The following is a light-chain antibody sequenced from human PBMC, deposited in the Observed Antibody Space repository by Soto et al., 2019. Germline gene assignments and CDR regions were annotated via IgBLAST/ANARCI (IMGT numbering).Light chain of an antibody. CDR3: AAWDDSLNGVV. V-gene: IGLV1-44*01. CDR1: SSNIGSTT. J-gene: IGLJ3*02. CDR2: NNT. Sequence: QSVLTQPHSASGTPGQRVTIACSGSSSNIGSTTVKWYQQLPGTAPKLLIYNNTQRPSGVPDRFSGSKSGTSASLAISGLQSEDEADYYCAAWDDSLNGVVFGGGTKLTVL.